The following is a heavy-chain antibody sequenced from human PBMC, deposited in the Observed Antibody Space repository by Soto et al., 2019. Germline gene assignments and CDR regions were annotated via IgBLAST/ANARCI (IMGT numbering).Heavy chain of an antibody. Sequence: PSESLSLTCTVYGGSISSGGYYWSWIRQHPGKGLEWIGYIYYSGSTYYNPSLKSRVTISVDTSKNQFSLKLSSVTAADTAVYYCARSYDFWSGYYFDYWGQGTLVTVSS. CDR3: ARSYDFWSGYYFDY. J-gene: IGHJ4*02. V-gene: IGHV4-31*03. CDR1: GGSISSGGYY. D-gene: IGHD3-3*01. CDR2: IYYSGST.